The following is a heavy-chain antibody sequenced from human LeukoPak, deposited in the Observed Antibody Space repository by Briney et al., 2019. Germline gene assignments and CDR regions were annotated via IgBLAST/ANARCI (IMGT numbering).Heavy chain of an antibody. CDR1: GFTLSNYG. Sequence: GGPLRFSCVVFGFTLSNYGMTWVRQVPVKGLGWVEFVHYDGSITYYADSVKGRFTISRDNSKNSVSLQMNSLRADDAALYYCAKDVSSSGDYYYYCYMDVWGKGTAVTVSS. D-gene: IGHD6-6*01. CDR3: AKDVSSSGDYYYYCYMDV. V-gene: IGHV3-30*02. J-gene: IGHJ6*03. CDR2: VHYDGSIT.